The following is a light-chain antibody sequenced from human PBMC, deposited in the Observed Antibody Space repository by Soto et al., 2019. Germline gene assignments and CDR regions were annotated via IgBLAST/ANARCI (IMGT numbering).Light chain of an antibody. Sequence: DIRLYQSPSFLSASVGDRVTSTCRASQGISTFLAWYQQKPGKAPELLIYSASNLQSGVPSRFSGSGSGTDFTLTVSSLQPEDFATYYCQQSFSTPTFGQGTLLEIK. V-gene: IGKV1-39*01. CDR2: SAS. CDR1: QGISTF. CDR3: QQSFSTPT. J-gene: IGKJ5*01.